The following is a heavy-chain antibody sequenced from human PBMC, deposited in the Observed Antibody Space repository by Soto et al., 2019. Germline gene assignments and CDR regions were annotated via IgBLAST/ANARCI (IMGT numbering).Heavy chain of an antibody. Sequence: GGSLRLSCAASGFTFSSYAMSWVRQAPGKGLEWVSAISGSGGSTYYADSVKGRFTISRDNSKNTLYLQMNSLRAEDTAVYYCTTSGNPHVVDSWGQGTLVTVSS. CDR3: TTSGNPHVVDS. J-gene: IGHJ4*02. CDR2: ISGSGGST. V-gene: IGHV3-23*01. CDR1: GFTFSSYA.